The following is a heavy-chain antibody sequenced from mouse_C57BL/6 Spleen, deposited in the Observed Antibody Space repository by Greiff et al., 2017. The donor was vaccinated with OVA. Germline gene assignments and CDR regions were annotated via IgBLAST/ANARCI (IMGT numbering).Heavy chain of an antibody. Sequence: EVQLQQSGPELVKPGASVKIPCKASGYTFTDYNMDWVKQSHGKSLEWIGDINPNNGGTIYNQKFKGKATLTVDKSSSTAYMERRSLTSEDTAVYYSARGGLLYRNSLDYWGQGTTLTVSS. CDR2: INPNNGGT. D-gene: IGHD2-12*01. V-gene: IGHV1-18*01. CDR3: ARGGLLYRNSLDY. CDR1: GYTFTDYN. J-gene: IGHJ2*01.